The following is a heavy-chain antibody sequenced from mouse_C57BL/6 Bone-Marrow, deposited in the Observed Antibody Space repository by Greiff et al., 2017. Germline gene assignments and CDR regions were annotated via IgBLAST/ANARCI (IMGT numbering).Heavy chain of an antibody. CDR2: IYPGSGSA. Sequence: QVQLQQPGAELVKPGASVKMSCKASGYTFTSYWITWVKPRPGQGLEWIGDIYPGSGSANYNEKFKSKATLTVDTSSSTAYMQLSSLTSEDSAVYFCARPYYSNYWYFDVWGRGTTVTVSS. D-gene: IGHD2-5*01. CDR3: ARPYYSNYWYFDV. V-gene: IGHV1-55*01. CDR1: GYTFTSYW. J-gene: IGHJ1*03.